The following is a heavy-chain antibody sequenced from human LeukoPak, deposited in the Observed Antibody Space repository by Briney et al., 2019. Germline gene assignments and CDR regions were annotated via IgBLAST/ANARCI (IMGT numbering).Heavy chain of an antibody. CDR1: GGSISSYY. Sequence: SETLSLTCTVSGGSISSYYWIWIRQPPGKGLEWIGYIYYSGSTNYNPSLKSRVTMSVDTSKNQFSLKLSSVTAADTAVYYCARGLRDYYYYYMDVWGKGTTVTVSS. CDR2: IYYSGST. V-gene: IGHV4-59*12. CDR3: ARGLRDYYYYYMDV. J-gene: IGHJ6*03.